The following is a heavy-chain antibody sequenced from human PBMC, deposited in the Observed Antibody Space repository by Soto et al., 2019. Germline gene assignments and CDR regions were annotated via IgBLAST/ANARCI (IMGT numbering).Heavy chain of an antibody. CDR2: IYYSGST. Sequence: QVQLQESGPGLVKPSQTLSLTCTVSGGSISSGGYYWSWIRQHPGKGLEWIGYIYYSGSTYYNPSLKSRVTISVDTSKNQFSLKLSSVTAADTAVYYCARLGCSSTSCLLFDYWGQGTLVTVSS. D-gene: IGHD2-2*01. CDR3: ARLGCSSTSCLLFDY. J-gene: IGHJ4*02. CDR1: GGSISSGGYY. V-gene: IGHV4-31*03.